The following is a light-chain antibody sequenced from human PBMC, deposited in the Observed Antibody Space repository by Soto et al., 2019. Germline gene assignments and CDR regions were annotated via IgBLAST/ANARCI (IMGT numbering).Light chain of an antibody. V-gene: IGKV3-20*01. CDR3: QQYGSSPTT. J-gene: IGKJ1*01. Sequence: EIVLTQSPGPLSLSPGERATLSCRASQSVSSSYLAWYQQKPGQAPRLLIYGASSRATGIPDRFSGSGSGTDFTLTMSRLEPEDSAVYYCQQYGSSPTTFGQGTKVEIK. CDR1: QSVSSSY. CDR2: GAS.